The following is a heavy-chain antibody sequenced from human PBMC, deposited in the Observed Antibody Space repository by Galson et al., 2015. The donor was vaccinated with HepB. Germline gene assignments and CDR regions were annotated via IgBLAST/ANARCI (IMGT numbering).Heavy chain of an antibody. V-gene: IGHV3-7*03. CDR2: IKQDGTEK. CDR3: AREDILTGYCGIDY. CDR1: GFTFSSYW. D-gene: IGHD3-9*01. J-gene: IGHJ4*02. Sequence: SLRLSCAASGFTFSSYWVTWVRQAPGKGLEWVANIKQDGTEKYYLDSVKGRFTISRDNAKNSLYLQMNSLRAEDTAVYYCAREDILTGYCGIDYWGQGTLVTVSS.